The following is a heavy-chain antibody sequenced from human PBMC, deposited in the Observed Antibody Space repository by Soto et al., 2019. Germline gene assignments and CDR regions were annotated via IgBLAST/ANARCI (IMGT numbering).Heavy chain of an antibody. CDR2: INHSGST. V-gene: IGHV4-34*01. CDR1: GGSFSGYY. CDR3: ATANWSHHYFDP. D-gene: IGHD1-1*01. Sequence: SEPLSLTCAMYGGSFSGYYWSWLRQPPGKGLEWIGEINHSGSTNYNPSLKSRVTISVDTSKNQFSLKVTSVTAADTAVYYCATANWSHHYFDPWGQGTLVTVSS. J-gene: IGHJ5*02.